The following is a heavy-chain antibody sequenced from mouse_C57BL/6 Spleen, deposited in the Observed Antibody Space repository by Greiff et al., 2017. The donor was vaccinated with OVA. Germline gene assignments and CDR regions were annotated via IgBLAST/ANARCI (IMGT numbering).Heavy chain of an antibody. CDR2: ISGGGGNN. J-gene: IGHJ3*01. CDR1: GFTFSSYT. Sequence: EVKLVESGGGLVKPGGSLKLSCAASGFTFSSYTMSWVRQTPEKRLEWVATISGGGGNNYYPDSVKGRFTISRDNAKNTLYLQMSSLRSEDTALYYCARERAWFAYWGQGTLVTVSA. V-gene: IGHV5-9*01. CDR3: ARERAWFAY.